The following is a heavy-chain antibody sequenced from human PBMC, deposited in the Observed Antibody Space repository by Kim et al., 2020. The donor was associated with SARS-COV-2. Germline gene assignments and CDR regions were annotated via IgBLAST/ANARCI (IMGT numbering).Heavy chain of an antibody. D-gene: IGHD1-20*01. Sequence: GTRTWYADYVKGRFTISRDNARNTLDLQMSSLSAGDTAVYYCTRDFQYKASWGQGTLVSVSS. CDR3: TRDFQYKAS. CDR2: GTRT. V-gene: IGHV3-74*01. J-gene: IGHJ1*01.